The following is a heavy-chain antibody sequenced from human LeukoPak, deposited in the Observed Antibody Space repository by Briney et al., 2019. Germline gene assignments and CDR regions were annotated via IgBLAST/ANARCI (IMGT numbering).Heavy chain of an antibody. V-gene: IGHV3-23*01. CDR3: AKPHDSSSWLNDAFDI. CDR1: GFTVSSNY. CDR2: ISGSGGST. D-gene: IGHD6-13*01. Sequence: GGSLRLSCAASGFTVSSNYMNWVRQAPGKGLEWVSAISGSGGSTYYADSVKGRFTISRDNSKNTLYLQMNSLRAEDTAVYYCAKPHDSSSWLNDAFDIWGQGTMVTVSS. J-gene: IGHJ3*02.